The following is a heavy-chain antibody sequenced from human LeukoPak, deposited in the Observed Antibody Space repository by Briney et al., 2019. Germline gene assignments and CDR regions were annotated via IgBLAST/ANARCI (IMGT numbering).Heavy chain of an antibody. D-gene: IGHD5-18*01. J-gene: IGHJ4*02. V-gene: IGHV3-30*04. CDR2: ISYDGSNK. Sequence: GRSLRLSCAASGFTFSSYAMHWVRQAPGKGLEWVAVISYDGSNKYYADSVKGRFTISRDNSKNTLYLQMNGLRAEDTAVYYCARDPSYGPDYWGQGTLVTVSS. CDR1: GFTFSSYA. CDR3: ARDPSYGPDY.